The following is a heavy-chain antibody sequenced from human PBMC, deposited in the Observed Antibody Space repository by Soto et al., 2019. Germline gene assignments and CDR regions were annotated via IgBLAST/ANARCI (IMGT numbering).Heavy chain of an antibody. D-gene: IGHD2-15*01. CDR1: GFTFSKAW. CDR2: IRTNSEGGTT. V-gene: IGHV3-15*07. J-gene: IGHJ6*02. Sequence: EVQLVESGGGLVKPGGSNRLSCADSGFTFSKAWMNWVRQAPGKGLEWVGRIRTNSEGGTTDYAAPVQGRLSLSRDDSRNTLSLQMNSLKTDDTAVYYCTTGSVVGVWGQGATVTVSS. CDR3: TTGSVVGV.